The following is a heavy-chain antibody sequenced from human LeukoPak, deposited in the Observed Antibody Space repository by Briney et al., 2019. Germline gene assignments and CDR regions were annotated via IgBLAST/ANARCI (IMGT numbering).Heavy chain of an antibody. CDR3: ARESGGVYSSSTLNWFDP. CDR2: IIPILGIA. J-gene: IGHJ5*02. Sequence: SVKVSCEASGGTFSSYAISWVRQAPGQGLEWMGRIIPILGIANYAQKFQGRVTITADKSTSTAYMELSSLRSEDTAVYYCARESGGVYSSSTLNWFDPWGQGTLITVSS. CDR1: GGTFSSYA. V-gene: IGHV1-69*04. D-gene: IGHD6-6*01.